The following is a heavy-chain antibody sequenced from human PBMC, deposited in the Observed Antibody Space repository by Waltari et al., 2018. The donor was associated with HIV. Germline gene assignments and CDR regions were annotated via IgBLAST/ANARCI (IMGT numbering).Heavy chain of an antibody. CDR1: GGSISSYY. V-gene: IGHV4-59*01. D-gene: IGHD3-10*01. CDR3: ASWYVSGQHYFDY. J-gene: IGHJ4*02. Sequence: QVQLQESGPGLVKHSETLSLTCTVSGGSISSYYWSWIRQPPGKGLEWIGYIYYSGSTNYNPSLKVRVTISVDTSKNQFSLKLSSVTAADTAVYYCASWYVSGQHYFDYWGQGTLVTVSS. CDR2: IYYSGST.